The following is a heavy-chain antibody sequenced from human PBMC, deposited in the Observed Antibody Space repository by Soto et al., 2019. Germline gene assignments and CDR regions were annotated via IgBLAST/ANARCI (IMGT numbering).Heavy chain of an antibody. CDR3: ANQVEYYYYMDV. CDR2: ISGSGGST. V-gene: IGHV3-23*01. J-gene: IGHJ6*03. D-gene: IGHD1-1*01. Sequence: GGSLRLSCAASGFSFSSYAMSWVRQAPGKGLEWVSTISGSGGSTYYADSVKGRFTISRDNSKNTLYLQMNSLRAEDTAVYYCANQVEYYYYMDVWGKGPRSPSP. CDR1: GFSFSSYA.